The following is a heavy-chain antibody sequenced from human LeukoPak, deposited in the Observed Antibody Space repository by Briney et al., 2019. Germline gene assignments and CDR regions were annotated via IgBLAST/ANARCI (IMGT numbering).Heavy chain of an antibody. Sequence: PSETLSLTCAVYGGSFSGYYWSWIRQPPGKGLEWIGEINHSGSTNYNPSLKSRVTISVDTSKNQFSLKLSSVTAADTAVYYCARGVGPRYYYDSSGYYYRYWGQGTLVTVSS. V-gene: IGHV4-34*01. CDR2: INHSGST. CDR3: ARGVGPRYYYDSSGYYYRY. CDR1: GGSFSGYY. J-gene: IGHJ4*02. D-gene: IGHD3-22*01.